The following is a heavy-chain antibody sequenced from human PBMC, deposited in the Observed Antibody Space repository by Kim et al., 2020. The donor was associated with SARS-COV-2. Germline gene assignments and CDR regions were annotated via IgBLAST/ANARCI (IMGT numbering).Heavy chain of an antibody. V-gene: IGHV4-4*07. CDR2: IYTSGST. Sequence: SETLSLTCTVSGGSISSYYWSWIRQPAGKGLEWIGRIYTSGSTNYNPSLKSRVTMSVDTSKNHFSLKLSSVTAADTAVYYCARARVGYQLPDAFDIWGQGTMVTVSS. CDR1: GGSISSYY. D-gene: IGHD2-2*01. CDR3: ARARVGYQLPDAFDI. J-gene: IGHJ3*02.